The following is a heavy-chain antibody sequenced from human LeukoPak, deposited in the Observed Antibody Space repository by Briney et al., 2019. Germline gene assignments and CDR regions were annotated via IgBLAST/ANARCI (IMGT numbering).Heavy chain of an antibody. CDR1: GFTFSSYG. CDR2: ISYDGSNK. Sequence: PGGSLRLFCAASGFTFSSYGMHWVRQAPGKGLEWVAVISYDGSNKYYADSVKGRFTISRDNSKNTLCLQMNSLRAEDTAVYYCAKLVQEVVAATPLDYWGQGTLVTVSS. J-gene: IGHJ4*02. V-gene: IGHV3-30*18. D-gene: IGHD2-15*01. CDR3: AKLVQEVVAATPLDY.